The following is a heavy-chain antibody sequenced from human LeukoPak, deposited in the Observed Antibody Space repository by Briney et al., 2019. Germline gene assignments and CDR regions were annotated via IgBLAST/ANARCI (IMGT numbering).Heavy chain of an antibody. CDR2: IRYDGSNE. Sequence: GGSLRLSCAASGFTFSSYGMHWVRQAPGKGLEWVAFIRYDGSNEYYADSVKGRFTISRGNSKNRLSLQMNSLRAEDTAVYYCAKVPLVGATSRPFDYWGQGTLVTVSS. J-gene: IGHJ4*02. D-gene: IGHD1-26*01. CDR3: AKVPLVGATSRPFDY. CDR1: GFTFSSYG. V-gene: IGHV3-30*02.